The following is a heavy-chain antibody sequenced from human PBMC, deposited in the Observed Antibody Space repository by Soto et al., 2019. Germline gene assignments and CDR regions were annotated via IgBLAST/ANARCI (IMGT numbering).Heavy chain of an antibody. CDR3: ARDETGPYSSGWTGGY. CDR2: IYYSGST. CDR1: GGSVSSGSYY. D-gene: IGHD6-19*01. V-gene: IGHV4-61*01. Sequence: QVQLQESGPGLVKPSETLSLTCTVSGGSVSSGSYYWSWIRQPPGKGLEWIGYIYYSGSTNYNPSLKRRVTISVDTSKNQFSLKLSSVTAADTAVYYCARDETGPYSSGWTGGYWGQGTLVTVSS. J-gene: IGHJ4*02.